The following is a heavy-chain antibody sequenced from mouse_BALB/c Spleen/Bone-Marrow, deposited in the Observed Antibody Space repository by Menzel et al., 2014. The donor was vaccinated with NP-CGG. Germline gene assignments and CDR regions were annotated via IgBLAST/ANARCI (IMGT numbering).Heavy chain of an antibody. V-gene: IGHV1-59*01. D-gene: IGHD1-1*01. CDR1: GYTFXSYW. CDR2: IYPSDSYT. Sequence: VKLVESGADLVRPGASVKLSCKASGYTFXSYWINWVKQRPGQGLEWIGNIYPSDSYTNYNQKFRDKATLTVDTSSSTAYMQLSSPTSEDSAVYYCTRQDYYGNSYWYFDVWGAGTTVTVSS. CDR3: TRQDYYGNSYWYFDV. J-gene: IGHJ1*01.